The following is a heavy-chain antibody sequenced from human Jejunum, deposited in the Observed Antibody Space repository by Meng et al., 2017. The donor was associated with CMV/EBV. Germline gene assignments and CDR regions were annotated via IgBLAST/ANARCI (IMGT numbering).Heavy chain of an antibody. CDR1: GFTFDDYA. D-gene: IGHD3-10*01. Sequence: SCAASGFTFDDYAMYWVRQAPGKGLVWVSHINSDGSDTKYADSVKGRFTISRDNAKNTLYLQMNTLRAEDTAVYYCVKGGHLGDYWGQGTRVTVSS. V-gene: IGHV3-74*03. CDR2: INSDGSDT. J-gene: IGHJ4*02. CDR3: VKGGHLGDY.